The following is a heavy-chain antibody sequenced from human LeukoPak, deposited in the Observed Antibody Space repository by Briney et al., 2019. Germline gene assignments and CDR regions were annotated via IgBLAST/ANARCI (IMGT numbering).Heavy chain of an antibody. D-gene: IGHD2-2*02. CDR3: ARDSGCSSTSCYTGGDY. V-gene: IGHV3-21*04. Sequence: GGSLKLSCAASGFTFSSYSMNWVRQAPGKGLEWVSSISSSSSYIYYADSVKGRFTISRDNAKNSLYLPMNSLRAEDTAVYYCARDSGCSSTSCYTGGDYWGQGTLVTVSS. J-gene: IGHJ4*02. CDR2: ISSSSSYI. CDR1: GFTFSSYS.